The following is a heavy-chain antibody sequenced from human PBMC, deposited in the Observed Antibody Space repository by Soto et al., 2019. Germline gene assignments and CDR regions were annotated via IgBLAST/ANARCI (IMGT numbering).Heavy chain of an antibody. CDR2: ISAYNGNT. V-gene: IGHV1-18*01. CDR3: ARGTEGYCSSTSCLKAVGNWFDP. Sequence: QVQLVQSGAEVKKPGASVKVSCKASGYTFTSYGISWVRQAPGQGLEWMGWISAYNGNTNYAQKLQGRVTMTTDTATSTAYMELRSLRSDDTAVYYCARGTEGYCSSTSCLKAVGNWFDPWGQGTLVTVSS. CDR1: GYTFTSYG. D-gene: IGHD2-2*01. J-gene: IGHJ5*02.